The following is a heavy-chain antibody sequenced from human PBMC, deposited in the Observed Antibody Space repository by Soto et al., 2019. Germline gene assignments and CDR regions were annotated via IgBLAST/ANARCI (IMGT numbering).Heavy chain of an antibody. J-gene: IGHJ4*02. Sequence: WWRGVRQRPGKGLEWIGEIYHSGSTNYNPSLKSRVTISVDKSKNQFSLKLCSVTAADTAVYYCARVMYYDSSGYPALVFDYWGQGTLVTVSS. CDR3: ARVMYYDSSGYPALVFDY. CDR2: IYHSGST. D-gene: IGHD3-22*01. V-gene: IGHV4-4*02. CDR1: W.